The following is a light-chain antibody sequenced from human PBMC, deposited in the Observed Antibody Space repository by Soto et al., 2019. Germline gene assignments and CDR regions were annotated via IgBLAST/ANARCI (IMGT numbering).Light chain of an antibody. V-gene: IGKV3-20*01. CDR3: QQYGSTLSWT. CDR1: QSISSNY. CDR2: GAS. J-gene: IGKJ1*01. Sequence: EIVLTQSPGTLSLSPGERATLSCRATQSISSNYLAWYQHKPGQAPRLLIYGASSRATGIPDRFSGSGSGTDFTLTISRLEPEDFAIYYCQQYGSTLSWTFGQGTKVDIK.